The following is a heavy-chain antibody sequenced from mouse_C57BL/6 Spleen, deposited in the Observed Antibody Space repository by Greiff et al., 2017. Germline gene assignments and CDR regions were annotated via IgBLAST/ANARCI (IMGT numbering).Heavy chain of an antibody. CDR1: GYAFSSYW. CDR3: ARGIDGSSPHFDY. J-gene: IGHJ2*01. CDR2: IYPGDGDT. Sequence: VMLVESGAELVKPGASVKISCKASGYAFSSYWMNWVKQRPGKGLEWIGQIYPGDGDTNYNGKFKGKATLTADKSSSTAYMQLSSLTSEDSAVYFCARGIDGSSPHFDYWGQGTTLTVSS. V-gene: IGHV1-80*01. D-gene: IGHD1-1*01.